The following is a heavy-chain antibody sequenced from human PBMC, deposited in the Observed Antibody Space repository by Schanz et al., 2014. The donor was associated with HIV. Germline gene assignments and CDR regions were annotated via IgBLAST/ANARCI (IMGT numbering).Heavy chain of an antibody. V-gene: IGHV1-18*01. CDR2: ISAYNGHP. J-gene: IGHJ6*02. Sequence: QVQLVQSGAEVKKPGASVKVSCKASGYTFTSYGISWVRQAPGQGLEWMGWISAYNGHPHYGQKFQGRFTMTSDTSISTAYLEVDSLKSEDTAVYYCARGPKWEGLMDVWGQGTTVIVSS. CDR1: GYTFTSYG. CDR3: ARGPKWEGLMDV. D-gene: IGHD1-26*01.